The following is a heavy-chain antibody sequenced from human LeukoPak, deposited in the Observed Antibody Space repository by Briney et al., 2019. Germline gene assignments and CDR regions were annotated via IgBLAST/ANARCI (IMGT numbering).Heavy chain of an antibody. D-gene: IGHD5-12*01. Sequence: PGGSLRLSCAASGFTFSNAWVSRVRQAPGKGLEWVSYISSSGSTIYYADSVKGRFTISRDNSKNTLYLQMNSLRADDTALYYCAKNEVWWLPDSWGQGTLVTVSS. V-gene: IGHV3-48*01. CDR1: GFTFSNAW. CDR2: ISSSGSTI. CDR3: AKNEVWWLPDS. J-gene: IGHJ4*02.